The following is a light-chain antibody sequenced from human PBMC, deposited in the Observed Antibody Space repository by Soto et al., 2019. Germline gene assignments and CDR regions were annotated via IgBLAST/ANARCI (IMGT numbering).Light chain of an antibody. CDR2: TAS. CDR1: QGISNC. V-gene: IGKV1-27*01. Sequence: DIQMTQSPSALSASVGDRVTITCRASQGISNCLAWYQQKPGKAPTLLIYTASTLEAGVPSRFSGSGSGTEFTLTISSLQPEDVATYSCQKYTSDHFFGPGTKLEI. CDR3: QKYTSDHF. J-gene: IGKJ2*01.